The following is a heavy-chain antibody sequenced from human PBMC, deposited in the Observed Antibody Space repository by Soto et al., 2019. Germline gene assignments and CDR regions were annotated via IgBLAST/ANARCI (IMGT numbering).Heavy chain of an antibody. Sequence: SVKVSCKASGGTFSSYAISWVRQAPGQGLEWMGGIIPIFGTANYAQKFQGRVTITADKSTSTAYMELSSLRSEDTAVYYCASGVRLERHYYFAYCGQRTLVTVSA. CDR1: GGTFSSYA. V-gene: IGHV1-69*06. D-gene: IGHD1-1*01. CDR2: IIPIFGTA. J-gene: IGHJ4*02. CDR3: ASGVRLERHYYFAY.